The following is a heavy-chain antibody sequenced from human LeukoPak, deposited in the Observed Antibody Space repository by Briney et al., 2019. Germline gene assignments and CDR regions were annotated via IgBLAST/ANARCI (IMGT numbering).Heavy chain of an antibody. CDR3: AIVDTTVGFDY. V-gene: IGHV1-18*04. CDR1: GYTFTTYG. Sequence: ASVKVSCKTSGYTFTTYGITWVRQAPGQGLEWMGWVSAYNGNTAYAQKFQGGATVTTDTSTRTASMDLRSLRSDDTAVYYCAIVDTTVGFDYWGQGTLVTVSS. D-gene: IGHD5-18*01. CDR2: VSAYNGNT. J-gene: IGHJ4*02.